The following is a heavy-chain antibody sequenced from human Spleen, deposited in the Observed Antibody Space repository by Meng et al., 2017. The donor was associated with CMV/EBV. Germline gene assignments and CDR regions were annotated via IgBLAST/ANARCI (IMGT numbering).Heavy chain of an antibody. CDR2: ISHSSTYI. J-gene: IGHJ4*02. CDR1: GFSFRDYS. CDR3: ARDQSLVRGLDY. D-gene: IGHD3-10*01. V-gene: IGHV3-21*01. Sequence: SCEASGFSFRDYSMNWVRQAPGKGREWVSSISHSSTYIYYAESLKGRFTISRDNAKNSLYLQMNGLRAEDTAVYYCARDQSLVRGLDYWGQGTLVTVSS.